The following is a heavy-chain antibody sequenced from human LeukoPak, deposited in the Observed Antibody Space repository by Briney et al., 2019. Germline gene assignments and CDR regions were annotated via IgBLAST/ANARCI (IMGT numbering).Heavy chain of an antibody. D-gene: IGHD3-22*01. Sequence: GGSLRLSCAASGFTFSDYTINWVRQAPGKGLEWVSGLSGSGGTTYYADSVKGRFTISRDNSKNTLCLQMDSLRAEDTAVYFCARAMMVVANLWGVYDYWGQGTLVTVSS. J-gene: IGHJ4*02. CDR1: GFTFSDYT. CDR3: ARAMMVVANLWGVYDY. CDR2: LSGSGGTT. V-gene: IGHV3-23*01.